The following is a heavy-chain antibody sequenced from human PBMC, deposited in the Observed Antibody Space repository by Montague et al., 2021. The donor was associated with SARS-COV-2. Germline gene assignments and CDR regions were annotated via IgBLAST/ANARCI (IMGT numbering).Heavy chain of an antibody. CDR2: IYNNGST. Sequence: SETLSLTCTVSGGFISSYYWSWIRQPPGKGLQWIGYIYNNGSTNCNTSLKSRVTLSIDTSKNQFSLKLTSVTAADTAVCYCARGGGDSADYYYYAMDVWGQGTTVTVSS. CDR3: ARGGGDSADYYYYAMDV. CDR1: GGFISSYY. J-gene: IGHJ6*02. V-gene: IGHV4-59*01. D-gene: IGHD2-21*02.